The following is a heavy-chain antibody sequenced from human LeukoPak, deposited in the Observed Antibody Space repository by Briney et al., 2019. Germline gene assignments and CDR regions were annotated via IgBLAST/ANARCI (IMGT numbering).Heavy chain of an antibody. CDR2: INWNGGST. V-gene: IGHV3-20*04. CDR3: ARGHSEAYYDILTALIFFDY. CDR1: GFTFDDYG. Sequence: GGSLRLSCAASGFTFDDYGMSWVRQAPGKGLEWVSGINWNGGSTGYADSVKGRFSISRDNAKNSLYLQMNSLRAEDTALYYCARGHSEAYYDILTALIFFDYWGQGTLVTVSS. J-gene: IGHJ4*02. D-gene: IGHD3-9*01.